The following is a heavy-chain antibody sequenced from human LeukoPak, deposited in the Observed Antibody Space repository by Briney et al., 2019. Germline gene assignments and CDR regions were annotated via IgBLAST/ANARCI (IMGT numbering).Heavy chain of an antibody. V-gene: IGHV4-34*01. CDR1: GGSFSGYY. CDR2: INHSGST. J-gene: IGHJ4*02. CDR3: ARRGYDHDY. Sequence: SETLSLTCAVYGGSFSGYYWSWIRQPPGKGLEWIGEINHSGSTNYNPSLKSRVTISVDTSKNQFSLKLSSVTAADTAVYYCARRGYDHDYWCQGTLVTVSS. D-gene: IGHD5-12*01.